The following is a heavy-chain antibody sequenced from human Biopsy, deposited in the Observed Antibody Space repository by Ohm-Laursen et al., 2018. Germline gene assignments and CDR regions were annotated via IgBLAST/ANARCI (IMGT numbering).Heavy chain of an antibody. CDR3: VRGVDYYDPYHYYALDV. V-gene: IGHV4-34*01. CDR2: INHSGRT. D-gene: IGHD3-22*01. J-gene: IGHJ6*02. CDR1: GESFNGYY. Sequence: GTLSLTCAVSGESFNGYYWSWIRQTPGKGLEWIGEINHSGRTNYNPSLKSRVTISVDMSKNQFSLKVRSVTAADTAVYYCVRGVDYYDPYHYYALDVWGQGTTVTVSS.